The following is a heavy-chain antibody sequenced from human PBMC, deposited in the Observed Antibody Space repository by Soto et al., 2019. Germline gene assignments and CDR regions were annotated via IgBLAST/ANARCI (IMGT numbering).Heavy chain of an antibody. Sequence: ASVKVSCKASGYTFTSYDINWVRQATGQGLEWMGWMNPNSGNTGYAQKFQGRVTMTRNTSISTAYMELSSLRSEDTAVYYCARGRGVLIYCGGDCYRSGAFDIWGQGTMVTVSS. V-gene: IGHV1-8*01. CDR2: MNPNSGNT. CDR3: ARGRGVLIYCGGDCYRSGAFDI. CDR1: GYTFTSYD. D-gene: IGHD2-21*01. J-gene: IGHJ3*02.